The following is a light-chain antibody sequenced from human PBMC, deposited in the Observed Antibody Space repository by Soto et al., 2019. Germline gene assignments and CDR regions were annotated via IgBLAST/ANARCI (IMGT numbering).Light chain of an antibody. CDR2: GAS. CDR3: QQDGSSLIT. CDR1: QSISRSF. J-gene: IGKJ5*01. Sequence: DIVLKQSPGTLSLSPEQRATLSCRASQSISRSFLAWYQQKPGQAPRLLMYGASSSATGIPDRFSGSGSGTDFTLTISRLEPEDFAVYYCQQDGSSLITFGQGARLEIK. V-gene: IGKV3-20*01.